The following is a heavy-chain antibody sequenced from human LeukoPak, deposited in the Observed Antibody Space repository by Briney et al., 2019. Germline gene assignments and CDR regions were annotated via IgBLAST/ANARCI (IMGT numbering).Heavy chain of an antibody. CDR2: IYISGST. CDR1: GDSISSSSYY. V-gene: IGHV4-61*02. D-gene: IGHD3-10*01. Sequence: PSETLSLTRNVSGDSISSSSYYWSWIRQPAGKGLEWIGRIYISGSTKYNPSLESRVTISLDASKSQFALKLSSVTAADTAVYYCARDLRGVTADWGQGTLLTVSS. J-gene: IGHJ4*02. CDR3: ARDLRGVTAD.